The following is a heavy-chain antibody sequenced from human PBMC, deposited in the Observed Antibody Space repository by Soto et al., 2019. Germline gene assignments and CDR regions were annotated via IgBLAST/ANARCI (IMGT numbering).Heavy chain of an antibody. CDR1: GYTFTDYD. J-gene: IGHJ4*02. V-gene: IGHV1-8*02. D-gene: IGHD4-17*01. Sequence: QVQLVQSGAELKKPGASVKVSCKTSGYTFTDYDINWVRLAPGLGLEWLGWMNTNSGTRGHAQKFQGRINMTRDASINTAYLELSGLTSEDTAIYFCARDEGEDYGDFLRLRGQGTLVAVSS. CDR2: MNTNSGTR. CDR3: ARDEGEDYGDFLRL.